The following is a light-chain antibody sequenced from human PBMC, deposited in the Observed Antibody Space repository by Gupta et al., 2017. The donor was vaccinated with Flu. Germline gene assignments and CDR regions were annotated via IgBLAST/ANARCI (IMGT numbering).Light chain of an antibody. CDR2: DAS. V-gene: IGKV3-11*01. CDR3: QQRSNWPPWT. CDR1: QSVSSY. J-gene: IGKJ1*01. Sequence: EIVLTQSLATLSLSPGERATLSCRASQSVSSYLAWYQQKPGPAPRLLIYDASNRATGIPARFSGSGSGTDFTRTSSSREGEEGGGYDCQQRSNWPPWTFGQGTKVEIK.